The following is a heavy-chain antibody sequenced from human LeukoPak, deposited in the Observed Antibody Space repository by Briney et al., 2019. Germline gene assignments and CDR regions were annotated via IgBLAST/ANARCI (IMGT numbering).Heavy chain of an antibody. V-gene: IGHV3-23*01. Sequence: GGSLRLSCAASGFTFSSYAMSWVRQAPGKGLEWVSATSGSGDTTYYADSVKGRFTISRDNSKNTLYLQMNSLRAEDTAVYYCANTRRGSSWPYYYYYYGMDVWGQGTTVTVSS. CDR2: TSGSGDTT. J-gene: IGHJ6*02. CDR3: ANTRRGSSWPYYYYYYGMDV. CDR1: GFTFSSYA. D-gene: IGHD6-13*01.